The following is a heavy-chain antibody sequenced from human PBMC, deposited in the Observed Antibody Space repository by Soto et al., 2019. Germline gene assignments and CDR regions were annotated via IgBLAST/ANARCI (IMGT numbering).Heavy chain of an antibody. D-gene: IGHD3-10*01. CDR3: ASSSSGGVWFGELLKSDAFDI. Sequence: ASVKVSCKASGYTFTSYATHWVRQAPGQRLEWMGWINAGIGDIEYSKKFQGRVTITRDTSASTAYTELSSLRSEDTAVYYCASSSSGGVWFGELLKSDAFDIWGQGTMVTVSS. J-gene: IGHJ3*02. V-gene: IGHV1-3*01. CDR2: INAGIGDI. CDR1: GYTFTSYA.